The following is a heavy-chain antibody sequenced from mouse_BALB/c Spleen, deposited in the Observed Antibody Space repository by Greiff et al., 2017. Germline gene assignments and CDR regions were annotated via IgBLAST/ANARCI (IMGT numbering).Heavy chain of an antibody. CDR2: ISSGGSYT. D-gene: IGHD2-14*01. CDR1: GFTFSSYT. V-gene: IGHV5-6-4*01. Sequence: EVKLEESGGGLVKPGGSLKLSCAASGFTFSSYTMSWVRQTPEKRLEWVATISSGGSYTYYPDSVKGRFTISRDNAKNTLYLQMSSLKSEDTAMYYCTREEVRTSYYFDYWGQGTTLTVSS. CDR3: TREEVRTSYYFDY. J-gene: IGHJ2*01.